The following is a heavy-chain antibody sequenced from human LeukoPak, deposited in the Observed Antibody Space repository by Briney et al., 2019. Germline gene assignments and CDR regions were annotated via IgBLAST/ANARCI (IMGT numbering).Heavy chain of an antibody. D-gene: IGHD3-10*01. Sequence: ASVKVSCKASGYTLTSYGINWVRQATGQGLEWMGWINPNSGNRGYAQKFQGRVTITRDTSISTAYMELSSLRSEDTAVYYCARALWFGELPIHFYYMDVWGKGTTVTVSS. CDR1: GYTLTSYG. CDR3: ARALWFGELPIHFYYMDV. J-gene: IGHJ6*03. CDR2: INPNSGNR. V-gene: IGHV1-8*03.